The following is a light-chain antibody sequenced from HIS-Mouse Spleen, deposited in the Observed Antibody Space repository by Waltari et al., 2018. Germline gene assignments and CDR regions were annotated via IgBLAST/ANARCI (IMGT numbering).Light chain of an antibody. CDR1: SGSVSTSYY. V-gene: IGLV8-61*01. J-gene: IGLJ3*02. CDR2: GPN. CDR3: VLYMGSGIWV. Sequence: QTVVTQEPSFSVSPGGTVTLTCGLSSGSVSTSYYPSWYQQTPGQAPRTLLYGPNTRSSGVPDRFSGSILGNKAALTITGAHADDESDYYCVLYMGSGIWVFGGGTKLTVL.